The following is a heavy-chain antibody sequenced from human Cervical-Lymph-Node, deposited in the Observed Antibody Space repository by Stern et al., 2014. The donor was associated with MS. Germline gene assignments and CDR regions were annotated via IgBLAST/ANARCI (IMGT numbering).Heavy chain of an antibody. CDR3: ARGYTTSSGRPDY. Sequence: VQLVESGPGLVKPSETLSLTCTVSGGSTSSYYWSWIRQPPGKGLEWIGYISSSGGTKYNPSLKSRVTISVETSKHQFSLNLSSVTAADTAVYYCARGYTTSSGRPDYWGQGTLVTVSS. D-gene: IGHD6-6*01. J-gene: IGHJ4*02. CDR2: ISSSGGT. CDR1: GGSTSSYY. V-gene: IGHV4-59*08.